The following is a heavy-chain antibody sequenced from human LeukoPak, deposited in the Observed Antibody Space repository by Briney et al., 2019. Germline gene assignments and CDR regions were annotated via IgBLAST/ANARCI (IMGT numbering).Heavy chain of an antibody. CDR3: ARGWRWLQLSGDYYMDV. D-gene: IGHD5-24*01. V-gene: IGHV3-53*01. CDR2: IYSGGST. CDR1: GFTVSSNY. J-gene: IGHJ6*03. Sequence: GGSLRLSCAASGFTVSSNYMSWVRQAPGKGLEWVSVIYSGGSTYYADSVKGRFTISRDNSKNTLYLQMNSLRAEDTAVYYCARGWRWLQLSGDYYMDVWGKGTTVTVSS.